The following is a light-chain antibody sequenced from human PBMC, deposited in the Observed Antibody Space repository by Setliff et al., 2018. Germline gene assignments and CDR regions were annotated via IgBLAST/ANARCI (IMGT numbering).Light chain of an antibody. CDR2: GVS. J-gene: IGLJ1*01. Sequence: QSALAQPASVSGSPGQSITISCSGTSSDVGSYDLVSWYRQHPGKAPKLIIYGVSDRPSGVSSRFSGSKSGNTAYLTISGLQTEDEAEYYCNAYASDTTYVFGSGTRSPS. V-gene: IGLV2-14*03. CDR3: NAYASDTTYV. CDR1: SSDVGSYDL.